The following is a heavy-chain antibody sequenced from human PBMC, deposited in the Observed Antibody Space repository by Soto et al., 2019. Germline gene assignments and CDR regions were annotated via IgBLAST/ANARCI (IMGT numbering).Heavy chain of an antibody. D-gene: IGHD6-6*01. CDR3: ARDRHNNFFDP. J-gene: IGHJ5*02. V-gene: IGHV4-31*03. CDR2: IYYSGST. CDR1: GASMSSGGYY. Sequence: TLSLTCTVSGASMSSGGYYWTWIRQSPGKGLEWIGYIYYSGSTYYNPSLESRVAISLDTSRSQSSLTLHSVTAADTAIYYCARDRHNNFFDPWGQGTLVTVSS.